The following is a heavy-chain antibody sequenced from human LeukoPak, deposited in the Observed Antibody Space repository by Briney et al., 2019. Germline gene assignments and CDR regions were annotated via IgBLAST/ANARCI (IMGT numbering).Heavy chain of an antibody. D-gene: IGHD4-23*01. V-gene: IGHV4-4*07. Sequence: IPSETLSLTCTVSGASISSFYWSWIRQSAGKGLEWIGRVYTNGTTTYDPSLKRRVTLSLDTSKNQFSLKLNSVTAADTAVYYCARDLDYGGKSGAFDIWGQGTMVTVSS. CDR2: VYTNGTT. CDR3: ARDLDYGGKSGAFDI. CDR1: GASISSFY. J-gene: IGHJ3*02.